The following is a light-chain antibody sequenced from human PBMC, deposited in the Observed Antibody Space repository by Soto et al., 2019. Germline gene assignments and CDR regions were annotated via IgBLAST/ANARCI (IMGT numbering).Light chain of an antibody. CDR1: SSDIGGYNS. CDR2: EVS. CDR3: SSYTSSSTVV. J-gene: IGLJ2*01. Sequence: QSALTQPPSASGSPGQSVTISCTGTSSDIGGYNSVSWYQQYPGKAPKLMIYEVSNRPSGVSNRFSGSKSGNTASLTISGLQAEDEADYYCSSYTSSSTVVFGGGTKLTVL. V-gene: IGLV2-14*01.